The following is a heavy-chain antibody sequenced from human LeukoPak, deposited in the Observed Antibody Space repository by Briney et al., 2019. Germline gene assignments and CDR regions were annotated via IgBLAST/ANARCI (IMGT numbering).Heavy chain of an antibody. CDR2: IYPGDSDT. V-gene: IGHV5-51*01. CDR3: ARDCDSSSWYGRFCWFDP. CDR1: GYSFTSYW. D-gene: IGHD6-13*01. J-gene: IGHJ5*02. Sequence: GESLKISCKGSGYSFTSYWIGWVRQMPGKGLEWMGIIYPGDSDTRYSPSFQGQVTISADTSISTAYMELSRLRSDDTAVYYCARDCDSSSWYGRFCWFDPWGQGTLVTVSS.